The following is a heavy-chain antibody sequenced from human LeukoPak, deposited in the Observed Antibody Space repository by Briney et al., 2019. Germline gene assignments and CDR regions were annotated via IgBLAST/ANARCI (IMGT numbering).Heavy chain of an antibody. J-gene: IGHJ6*02. CDR1: GFTFSSYG. V-gene: IGHV3-33*01. D-gene: IGHD3-10*01. CDR2: TWYDGSNK. Sequence: GGSLRLSCAASGFTFSSYGMHWVRQAPGKGLEWVAVTWYDGSNKYYADSVKGRFTISRDNSKNTLYLQMNSLRAEDTAVYYCARGGDTMVRGVTFYCYGMDVWGQGTTVTASS. CDR3: ARGGDTMVRGVTFYCYGMDV.